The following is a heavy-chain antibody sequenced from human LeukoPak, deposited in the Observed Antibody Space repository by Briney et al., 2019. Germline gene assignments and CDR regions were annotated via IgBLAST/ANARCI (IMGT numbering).Heavy chain of an antibody. D-gene: IGHD3-10*01. Sequence: SETLSLTCTVSGGSISSNSYYWGWIRQSPGKGLEWIGTIYYSGSTYYNPSLKSRVTISVDTSKNQFSLKLSSVTAADTAMYYCARNRYYYGSGSYGVPNWFDPWGQGTLVTVSS. CDR3: ARNRYYYGSGSYGVPNWFDP. V-gene: IGHV4-39*01. CDR2: IYYSGST. J-gene: IGHJ5*02. CDR1: GGSISSNSYY.